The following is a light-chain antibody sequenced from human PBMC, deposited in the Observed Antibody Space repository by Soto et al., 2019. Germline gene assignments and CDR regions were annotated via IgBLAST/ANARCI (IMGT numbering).Light chain of an antibody. V-gene: IGLV1-40*01. CDR2: GNS. Sequence: QSVLTQPPSVSGAPGQRVTISCTGSSSNIGAGYDVHWYKQLPGTAPKLLIYGNSNRPSGVPDRFSGYKSGTSASLAITGLQAEDEADYYCQSYDSSLSALFGGGTKLTVL. J-gene: IGLJ2*01. CDR1: SSNIGAGYD. CDR3: QSYDSSLSAL.